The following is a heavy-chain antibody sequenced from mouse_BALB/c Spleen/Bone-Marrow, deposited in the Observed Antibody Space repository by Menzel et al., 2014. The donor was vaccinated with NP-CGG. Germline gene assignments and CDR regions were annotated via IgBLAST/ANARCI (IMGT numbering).Heavy chain of an antibody. CDR3: ARDWGTYDGYYWYFDV. Sequence: EVKLMESGGDLVKPGGSLKLSCAASGFTFSSYGMSWVRQTPDKRLEWVATINRNGGRTYYPDSVKGRFTISRDNAKNTLYLQMSSLKSEDTAMYYCARDWGTYDGYYWYFDVRGAGTPRTASS. CDR2: INRNGGRT. V-gene: IGHV5-6-3*01. J-gene: IGHJ1*01. CDR1: GFTFSSYG. D-gene: IGHD2-3*01.